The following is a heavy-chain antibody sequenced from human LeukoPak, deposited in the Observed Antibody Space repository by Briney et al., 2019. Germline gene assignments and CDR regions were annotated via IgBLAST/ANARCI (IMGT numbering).Heavy chain of an antibody. D-gene: IGHD3-22*01. CDR2: IYHSGST. CDR3: AREYYYDSSGYYTPGAPTFDY. CDR1: GYSISSGYY. V-gene: IGHV4-38-2*02. Sequence: PSETLSLTCTVSGYSISSGYYWGWIRQPPGKGLEWIGSIYHSGSTYYNPSLKSRVTISVDTSKNQFSLKLSSVTAADTAVYYCAREYYYDSSGYYTPGAPTFDYWGQGTLVTVSS. J-gene: IGHJ4*02.